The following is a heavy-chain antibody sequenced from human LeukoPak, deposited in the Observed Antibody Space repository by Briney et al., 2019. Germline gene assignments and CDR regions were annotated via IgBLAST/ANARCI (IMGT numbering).Heavy chain of an antibody. D-gene: IGHD5-12*01. J-gene: IGHJ6*03. V-gene: IGHV4-4*02. CDR1: GGSISSSNW. Sequence: SGTLSLTCAVSGGSISSSNWWSWVRQPPGQGLEWIGEIYHSGSTNYNPPLKSRVIMSVDTSKNQFSLKLSPVTAADTAVYYCARDSGYDSTYYYYYMDVWGKGTTVTISS. CDR3: ARDSGYDSTYYYYYMDV. CDR2: IYHSGST.